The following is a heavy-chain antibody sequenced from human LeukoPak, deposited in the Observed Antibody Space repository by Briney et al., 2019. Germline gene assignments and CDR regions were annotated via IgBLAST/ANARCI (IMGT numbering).Heavy chain of an antibody. CDR3: ARGPVEYSSSSGYYYYYMDV. Sequence: ASVKVSCKASGGTFSSYAISWVRQAPGQGLEWMGGIIPILGTANYAQKFQGRVTITADESTSTAYMELSSLRSEDTAVYYCARGPVEYSSSSGYYYYYMDVWGKGTTVTVSS. D-gene: IGHD6-6*01. J-gene: IGHJ6*03. CDR1: GGTFSSYA. V-gene: IGHV1-69*01. CDR2: IIPILGTA.